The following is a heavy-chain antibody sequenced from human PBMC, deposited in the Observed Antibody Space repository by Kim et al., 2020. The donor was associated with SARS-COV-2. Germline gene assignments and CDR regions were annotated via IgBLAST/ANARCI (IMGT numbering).Heavy chain of an antibody. CDR2: IIPIFGTA. Sequence: SVKVSCKASGGTFSSYAISWVRQAPGQGLEWMGGIIPIFGTANYAQKFQGRVTITADESTSTAYMELSSLRSEDTAVYYCARGPFGGPATRYYYDSSGYNYGMDVWGQGTTVTVSS. CDR1: GGTFSSYA. D-gene: IGHD3-22*01. CDR3: ARGPFGGPATRYYYDSSGYNYGMDV. V-gene: IGHV1-69*13. J-gene: IGHJ6*02.